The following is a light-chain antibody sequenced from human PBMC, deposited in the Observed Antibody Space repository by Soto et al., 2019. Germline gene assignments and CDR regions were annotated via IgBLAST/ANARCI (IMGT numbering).Light chain of an antibody. CDR2: GAS. V-gene: IGKV3-15*01. CDR3: QQDKNWPLT. Sequence: EVVMTQSPATLSVSPGERATLSCRARQRVSSLLAWYQQKPGQAPRLLIYGASTRATGIPDRCSASGSGTEFALTISSLQYGDFAVYYCQQDKNWPLTFGGGTKVEI. J-gene: IGKJ4*01. CDR1: QRVSSL.